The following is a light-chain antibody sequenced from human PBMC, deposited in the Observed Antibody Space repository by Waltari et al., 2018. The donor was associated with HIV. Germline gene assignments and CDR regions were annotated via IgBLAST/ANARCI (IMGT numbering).Light chain of an antibody. Sequence: EIVMTQSPATLSVSPGDRATLSCRASQSVTSNLAWYQQKPGQAPRLLIYGASTRATGIPARFSGGGSGTEFTLTIRSLQSEDFAVYYCQQYNNWPPTFGQGTKVEIK. CDR3: QQYNNWPPT. V-gene: IGKV3-15*01. J-gene: IGKJ1*01. CDR1: QSVTSN. CDR2: GAS.